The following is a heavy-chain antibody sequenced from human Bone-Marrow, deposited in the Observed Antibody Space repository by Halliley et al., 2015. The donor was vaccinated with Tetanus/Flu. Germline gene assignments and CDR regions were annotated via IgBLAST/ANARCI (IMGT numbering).Heavy chain of an antibody. Sequence: MGIIYPGDSDTKYTPACQGQVITSSDKAINTAYLQWSSLKASDTAMYYCARRATQIGYYAMAVWGQGTTVTVSS. V-gene: IGHV5-51*01. D-gene: IGHD5-12*01. CDR3: ARRATQIGYYAMAV. CDR2: IYPGDSDT. J-gene: IGHJ6*02.